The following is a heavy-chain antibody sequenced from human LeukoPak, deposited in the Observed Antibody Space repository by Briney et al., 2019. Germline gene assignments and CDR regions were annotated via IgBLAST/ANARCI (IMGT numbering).Heavy chain of an antibody. CDR3: AKGSPAAGYFDC. J-gene: IGHJ4*02. CDR2: IRGSRTAT. Sequence: SGGSLRLSCAASGFTFSSYAMSWVRQAPGKGLEWVSAIRGSRTATYYADSVRGRFTISRDNCNNTLYLQMNSMRAEDTAVYYCAKGSPAAGYFDCWGQGTLVTVSS. V-gene: IGHV3-23*01. D-gene: IGHD6-25*01. CDR1: GFTFSSYA.